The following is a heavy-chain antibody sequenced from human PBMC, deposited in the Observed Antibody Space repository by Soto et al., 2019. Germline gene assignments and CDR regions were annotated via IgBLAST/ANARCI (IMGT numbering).Heavy chain of an antibody. D-gene: IGHD6-13*01. CDR3: ARKNHQQPDSYYYYGMDV. Sequence: QTGGSLRLSCAASGFTFSSYAMHWVRQAPGKGLEWVAVISYDGSNKYYADSVKGRFTISRDNSKNTLYLQMNSLRAEDTAVYYCARKNHQQPDSYYYYGMDVWGQGTTVTVSS. V-gene: IGHV3-30-3*01. CDR2: ISYDGSNK. J-gene: IGHJ6*02. CDR1: GFTFSSYA.